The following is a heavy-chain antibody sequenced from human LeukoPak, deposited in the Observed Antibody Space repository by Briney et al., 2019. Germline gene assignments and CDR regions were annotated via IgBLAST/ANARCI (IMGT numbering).Heavy chain of an antibody. Sequence: KSSETLSLTCAVYGGSFSGYYWSWIRQPPGKGLEWIGEINHSGSTNYNPSLKSRVTISVDTSKNQFSLKLSSVTAADTAVYYCARARLTYYYDSSGRNFDYWGQGTLVTVSS. CDR1: GGSFSGYY. CDR3: ARARLTYYYDSSGRNFDY. CDR2: INHSGST. J-gene: IGHJ4*02. V-gene: IGHV4-34*01. D-gene: IGHD3-22*01.